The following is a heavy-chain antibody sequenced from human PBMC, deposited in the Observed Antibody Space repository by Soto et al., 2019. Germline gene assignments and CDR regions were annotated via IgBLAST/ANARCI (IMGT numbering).Heavy chain of an antibody. Sequence: ESGGGVVQPGRSLRLSCAASGFTFRQYGMHWVRQAPGKGLEWVAVIFYDESKEYYADSVRGRFTISRDNSNNMLYLQMNSLRGEGTALYYCARDAAARDGRGGMDVWGQGTTVTVSS. CDR1: GFTFRQYG. D-gene: IGHD6-6*01. CDR2: IFYDESKE. V-gene: IGHV3-33*01. CDR3: ARDAAARDGRGGMDV. J-gene: IGHJ6*02.